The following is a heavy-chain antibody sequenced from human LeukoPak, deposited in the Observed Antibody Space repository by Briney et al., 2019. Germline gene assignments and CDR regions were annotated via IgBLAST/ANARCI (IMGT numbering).Heavy chain of an antibody. J-gene: IGHJ4*02. CDR3: ARGRYYYDSSGYYRGYYFDY. D-gene: IGHD3-22*01. Sequence: GGSLRLSCAASEFTFSSYAMHWVRQAPGKGLEWVAVISYDGSNKYYADSVKGRFTISRDNSKNTLYLQMNSLRAEDTAVYYCARGRYYYDSSGYYRGYYFDYWGQGALVTVSS. V-gene: IGHV3-30-3*01. CDR2: ISYDGSNK. CDR1: EFTFSSYA.